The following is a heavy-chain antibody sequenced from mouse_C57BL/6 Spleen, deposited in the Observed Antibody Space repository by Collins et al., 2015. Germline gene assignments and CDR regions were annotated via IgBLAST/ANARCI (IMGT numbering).Heavy chain of an antibody. CDR3: ARRGSSFPWFAY. CDR2: IYPGSGST. Sequence: QVQLQQPGAELVKPGASVKMSCKASGYTFTSYWITWVKQRSGQGLEWIGDIYPGSGSTNYNEKFKNKATLTVDTSSSTAYMQLSSLTSEDSAVYYCARRGSSFPWFAYWGQGTLVTVSA. V-gene: IGHV1-55*01. CDR1: GYTFTSYW. J-gene: IGHJ3*01. D-gene: IGHD1-1*01.